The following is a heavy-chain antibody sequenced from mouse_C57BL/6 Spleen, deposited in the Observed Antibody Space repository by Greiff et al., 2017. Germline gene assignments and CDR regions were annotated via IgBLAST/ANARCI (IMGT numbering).Heavy chain of an antibody. D-gene: IGHD1-1*01. CDR2: IYPGDGDT. Sequence: VQLQQSGAELVKPGASVKISCKASGYAFSSYWMNWVKQRPGKGLEWIGQIYPGDGDTNYNGKFKGKATLTADQSSSTAYMQLSSLTSEDSAVYFCARHRYYGSSWIDYWGQGTTLTVSS. CDR1: GYAFSSYW. V-gene: IGHV1-80*01. J-gene: IGHJ2*01. CDR3: ARHRYYGSSWIDY.